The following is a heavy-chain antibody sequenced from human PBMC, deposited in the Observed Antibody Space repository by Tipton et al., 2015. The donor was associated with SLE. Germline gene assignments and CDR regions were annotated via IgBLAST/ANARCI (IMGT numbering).Heavy chain of an antibody. CDR2: IIPILGIA. D-gene: IGHD2-15*01. CDR1: GGTFSSYA. CDR3: ARDCSGGSCYPDAFDI. Sequence: QSGAEVKKPGSSVKVSCKASGGTFSSYAISWVRQAPGQGLEWMGGIIPILGIANYAQKFQGRVTITTDESTSTAYMELSSLRSEDTAVYYCARDCSGGSCYPDAFDIWGQGTMVTVSS. J-gene: IGHJ3*02. V-gene: IGHV1-69*05.